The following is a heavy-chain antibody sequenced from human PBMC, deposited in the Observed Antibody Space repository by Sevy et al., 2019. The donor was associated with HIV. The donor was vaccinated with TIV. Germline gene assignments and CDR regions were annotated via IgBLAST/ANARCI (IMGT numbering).Heavy chain of an antibody. CDR3: AAPGYCSGGSCYEVVMNDAFDI. J-gene: IGHJ3*02. V-gene: IGHV3-48*03. CDR2: ISSSGSTI. CDR1: GFTFSSYE. D-gene: IGHD2-15*01. Sequence: GGSLRLSCAASGFTFSSYEMNWVRQAPGKGLEWVSYISSSGSTIYYANSVKGRFTISRDNAKNSLYLQMNSLRAEDTAVYYCAAPGYCSGGSCYEVVMNDAFDIWGQGTMVTVSS.